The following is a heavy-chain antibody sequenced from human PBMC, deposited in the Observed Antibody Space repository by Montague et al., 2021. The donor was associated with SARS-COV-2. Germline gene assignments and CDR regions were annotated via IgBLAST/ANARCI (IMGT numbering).Heavy chain of an antibody. D-gene: IGHD6-13*01. Sequence: SETLSLTCTVSGDSIRSYHWTWIRQRQGKGLEWIGRISDSGRTIYNPSLKRRITISVGTSTNQFFLNLRSMVAADTAIYYCTRDRGIAAADNYYYGMDVWGPGTTVTVSS. CDR3: TRDRGIAAADNYYYGMDV. CDR1: GDSIRSYH. J-gene: IGHJ6*02. V-gene: IGHV4-59*13. CDR2: ISDSGRT.